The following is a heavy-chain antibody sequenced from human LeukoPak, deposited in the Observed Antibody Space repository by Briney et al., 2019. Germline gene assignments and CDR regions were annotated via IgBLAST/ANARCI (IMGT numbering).Heavy chain of an antibody. CDR2: TSHDEATK. V-gene: IGHV3-30-3*01. CDR1: GFTFSSYP. Sequence: GGSLRLSCAASGFTFSSYPMHWVRQAPGKGLEWVAITSHDEATKYYADSVKGRFTISKDNSKNTLYLQMNSLRVEDTAVYYCTRDDPGGIDSWGQGTLVTVSS. CDR3: TRDDPGGIDS. J-gene: IGHJ4*02. D-gene: IGHD1-1*01.